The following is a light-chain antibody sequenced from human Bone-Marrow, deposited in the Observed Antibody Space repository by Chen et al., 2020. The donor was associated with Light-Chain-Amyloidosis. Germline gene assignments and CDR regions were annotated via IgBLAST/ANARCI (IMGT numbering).Light chain of an antibody. CDR2: DDS. J-gene: IGLJ3*02. CDR1: NIGSTS. CDR3: QVWDRSSDRPV. Sequence: SYVLTHPSSLSVAPVQTATIACGGNNIGSTSVHWYQQTPGQAPLLVVYDDSDRPSGIPERLSGSNSGNTATLTISRVEAGDEADYYCQVWDRSSDRPVFGGGTKLTVL. V-gene: IGLV3-21*02.